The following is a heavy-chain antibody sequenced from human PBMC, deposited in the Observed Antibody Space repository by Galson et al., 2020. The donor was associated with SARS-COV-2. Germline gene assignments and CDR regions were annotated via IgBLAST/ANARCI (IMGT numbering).Heavy chain of an antibody. J-gene: IGHJ6*02. Sequence: GGSLRLSCVASGFTFSSYSMNWVRQAPGKGLEWVSSISSSSSYIYYANSVKGRFTISRDNAKNSLYLQMYSPRAEDTAVYYCARDGWGDNYYYGMDVWGQGTTVTVSS. CDR2: ISSSSSYI. CDR1: GFTFSSYS. V-gene: IGHV3-21*01. D-gene: IGHD3-10*01. CDR3: ARDGWGDNYYYGMDV.